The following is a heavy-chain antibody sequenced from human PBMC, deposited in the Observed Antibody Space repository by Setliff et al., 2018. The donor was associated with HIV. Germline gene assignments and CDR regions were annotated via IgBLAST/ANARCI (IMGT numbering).Heavy chain of an antibody. V-gene: IGHV1-69*13. Sequence: SVKVSCKASGGSFSNYAINWVRQAPGQGLEWMGGIIPIFGTANYAQKFQGRVTITADESTRTTYMELSSLRSEDTAVYYCARGRFLEWLLIGFDSWGQGTLVTVSS. CDR2: IIPIFGTA. CDR3: ARGRFLEWLLIGFDS. CDR1: GGSFSNYA. D-gene: IGHD3-3*01. J-gene: IGHJ4*02.